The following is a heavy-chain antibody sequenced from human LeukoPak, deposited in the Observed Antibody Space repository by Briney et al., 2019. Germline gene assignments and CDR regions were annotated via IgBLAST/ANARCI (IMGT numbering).Heavy chain of an antibody. V-gene: IGHV4-34*01. CDR1: GGSFSGYY. Sequence: SETLSLTCAVYGGSFSGYYWSWIRQPPGKGLEWIGEINHSGSTNYNPSLKSRATISVDTSKNQFSLKLSSVTAADTAVYYCARGWHIVVVPAASQGWFDPWAREPWSPSPQ. D-gene: IGHD2-2*01. J-gene: IGHJ5*02. CDR2: INHSGST. CDR3: ARGWHIVVVPAASQGWFDP.